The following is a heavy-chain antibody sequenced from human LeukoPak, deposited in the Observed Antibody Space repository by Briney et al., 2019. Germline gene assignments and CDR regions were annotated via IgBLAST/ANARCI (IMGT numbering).Heavy chain of an antibody. CDR1: GGSISSYY. V-gene: IGHV4-4*07. J-gene: IGHJ4*02. CDR2: IYTSGST. Sequence: PSETLPLTCTVSGGSISSYYWSWIRQPAGKGLEWIGRIYTSGSTNYNPSLKSRVTMSVDTSKNQFSLKLSSVTAADTAVYYCARDVGSGSYSYHFDYWGQGTLVTVSS. D-gene: IGHD3-10*01. CDR3: ARDVGSGSYSYHFDY.